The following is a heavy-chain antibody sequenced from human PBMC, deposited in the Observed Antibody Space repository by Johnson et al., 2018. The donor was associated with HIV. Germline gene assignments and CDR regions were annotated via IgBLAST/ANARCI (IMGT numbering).Heavy chain of an antibody. J-gene: IGHJ3*02. D-gene: IGHD3-10*01. Sequence: VQLVESGGGLVQPGGSLRLSCAASGFTFSSYAMHWVRQAPGKGLEYVSAISSNGGSTYYANSVKGRFTISRDNSKNTLYLQMSSLGAEDTAMYYCARSPGEADAFDIWGQGTMVTVSS. CDR3: ARSPGEADAFDI. CDR2: ISSNGGST. CDR1: GFTFSSYA. V-gene: IGHV3-64*01.